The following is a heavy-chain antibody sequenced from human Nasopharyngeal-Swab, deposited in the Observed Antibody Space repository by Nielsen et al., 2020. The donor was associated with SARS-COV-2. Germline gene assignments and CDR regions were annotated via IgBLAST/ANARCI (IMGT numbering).Heavy chain of an antibody. J-gene: IGHJ4*02. Sequence: GESMKISCAASGFTFSSYLMHWVRQAPGKGLMDVSYISPSDGTSTNYADSVKGRFTISRDNAKNTLYLKMNTLRAEDTAVYYCARSSGWAFEYWGQGTPVTVSS. CDR2: ISPSDGTST. CDR3: ARSSGWAFEY. V-gene: IGHV3-74*01. CDR1: GFTFSSYL. D-gene: IGHD6-25*01.